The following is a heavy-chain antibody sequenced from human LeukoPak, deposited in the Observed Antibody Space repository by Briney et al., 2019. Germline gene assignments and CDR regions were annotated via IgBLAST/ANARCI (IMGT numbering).Heavy chain of an antibody. CDR2: INHSGST. CDR1: GGSFSGYY. V-gene: IGHV4-34*01. CDR3: AREDTAMAYFDY. Sequence: SETLSLTCAVYGGSFSGYYWSWIRQLPGEGLEWIGEINHSGSTNYNPSLKSRVTISVDTSKNQFSLKLSSVTAADTAVYYCAREDTAMAYFDYWGQGTLVTVSS. D-gene: IGHD5-18*01. J-gene: IGHJ4*02.